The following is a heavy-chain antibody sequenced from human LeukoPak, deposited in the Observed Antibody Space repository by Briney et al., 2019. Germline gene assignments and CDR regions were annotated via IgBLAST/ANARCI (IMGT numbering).Heavy chain of an antibody. J-gene: IGHJ4*02. D-gene: IGHD2-2*01. Sequence: SETLSLTCTVSGGSISSYYWSWIRQPPGKGLEWIGYIYYSGSTNYNPFLKSRVTISVDTSKNQFSLKLSSVTAADTAVYYCANAPAKYQLLEGYYFDYWGQGTLVTVSS. CDR1: GGSISSYY. CDR3: ANAPAKYQLLEGYYFDY. V-gene: IGHV4-59*01. CDR2: IYYSGST.